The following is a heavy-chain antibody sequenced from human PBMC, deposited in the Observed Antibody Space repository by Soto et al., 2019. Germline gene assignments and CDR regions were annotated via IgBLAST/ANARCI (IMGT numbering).Heavy chain of an antibody. D-gene: IGHD3-3*01. Sequence: GGSLRLSCAASGFTFSSYWMSWVRQAPGKGLEWVANIKQDGSEKYYVDSVKGRFTISRDNAKNSLYLQMNSLRAEDTAVYYCARSNHDYDFWSGYYAYYYGMDVWGQGTTVTVSS. V-gene: IGHV3-7*01. CDR1: GFTFSSYW. CDR3: ARSNHDYDFWSGYYAYYYGMDV. CDR2: IKQDGSEK. J-gene: IGHJ6*02.